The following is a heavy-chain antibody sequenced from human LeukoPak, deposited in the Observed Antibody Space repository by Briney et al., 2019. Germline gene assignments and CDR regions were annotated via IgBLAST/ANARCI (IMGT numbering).Heavy chain of an antibody. J-gene: IGHJ6*03. Sequence: GRSLRLSPAASVFAFDDYGMHGVPQAPGKGVEWVSGISWNSGGIGYADSVKGRFTISRDNAKNSLYLQMNSLRADDTALYYCAKAAPTYYYYHMDVWGKGTTVTVSS. V-gene: IGHV3-9*01. CDR3: AKAAPTYYYYHMDV. CDR1: VFAFDDYG. CDR2: ISWNSGGI.